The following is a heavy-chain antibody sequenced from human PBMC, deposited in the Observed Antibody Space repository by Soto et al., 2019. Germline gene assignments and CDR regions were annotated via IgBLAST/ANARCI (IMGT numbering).Heavy chain of an antibody. CDR2: IYYSGST. D-gene: IGHD6-19*01. CDR3: ARRPRYSSGWYFDY. J-gene: IGHJ4*02. CDR1: GGSISSYY. Sequence: PSETLSLTCTVSGGSISSYYWSWIRQPPGKGLEWIGYIYYSGSTNYNPSLKSRVTISVDTSKNQFSLKLSSVTAADTAAYYCARRPRYSSGWYFDYWGQGTLVTVS. V-gene: IGHV4-59*08.